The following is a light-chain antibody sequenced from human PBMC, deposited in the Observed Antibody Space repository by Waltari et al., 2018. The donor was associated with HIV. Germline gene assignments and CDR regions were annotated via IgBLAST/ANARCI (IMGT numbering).Light chain of an antibody. V-gene: IGLV2-23*01. CDR2: EGS. Sequence: SALTQPASVSGSPGQSITISCTGTSIDVGRYNLVSWYQQHPGKAPKLMIYEGSKRPSGVSNRFSGSKSGNTASLTISGLQAEDEADYYCCSYAGSSTWVFGGGTKLSVL. CDR1: SIDVGRYNL. CDR3: CSYAGSSTWV. J-gene: IGLJ3*02.